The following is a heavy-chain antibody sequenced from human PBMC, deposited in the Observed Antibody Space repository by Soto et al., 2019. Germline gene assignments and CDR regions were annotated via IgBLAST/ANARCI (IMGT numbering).Heavy chain of an antibody. CDR1: GFTFNSYG. V-gene: IGHV3-33*01. CDR2: IWYDGSNK. D-gene: IGHD2-2*01. J-gene: IGHJ4*02. Sequence: QVQLVESGGGVVQPGRSLRLSCAASGFTFNSYGMHWVRQAPGKGLEWVAVIWYDGSNKYYADSVKGRFTISRDNSKNTLYLQMNSLRAEDTAVYYCARGGCSSTSCYFDYWGQGTLVTVSS. CDR3: ARGGCSSTSCYFDY.